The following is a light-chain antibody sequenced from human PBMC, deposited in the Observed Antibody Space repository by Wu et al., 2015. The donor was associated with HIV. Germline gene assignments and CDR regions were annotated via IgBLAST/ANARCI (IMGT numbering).Light chain of an antibody. CDR1: QSVSSSS. Sequence: EIVLTQSPGTLSLSPGDRATLSCRASQSVSSSSLAWYQQKVGQAPRLLMSGASSRTTGIPDRFSGSGSGTDFTLTISRLEPEDFAVYYCQHIGTSSLTFGGGTKVEIK. J-gene: IGKJ4*01. V-gene: IGKV3-20*01. CDR3: QHIGTSSLT. CDR2: GAS.